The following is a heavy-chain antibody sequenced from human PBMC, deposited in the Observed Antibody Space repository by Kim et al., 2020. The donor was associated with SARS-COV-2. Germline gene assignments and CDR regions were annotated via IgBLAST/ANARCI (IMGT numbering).Heavy chain of an antibody. CDR1: GGSISSYY. CDR2: IYYSGST. Sequence: SETLSLTCTVSGGSISSYYWSWIRQPPGKGLEWIGYIYYSGSTNYNPSLKSRVTISVDTSKNQFSLKLSSVTAADTAVYYCAGSPGYCGGDCSWDGMDVWGQGTTVTISS. V-gene: IGHV4-59*01. J-gene: IGHJ6*02. CDR3: AGSPGYCGGDCSWDGMDV. D-gene: IGHD2-21*02.